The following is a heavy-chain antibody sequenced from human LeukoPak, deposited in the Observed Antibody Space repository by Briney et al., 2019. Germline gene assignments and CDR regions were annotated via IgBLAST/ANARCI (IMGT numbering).Heavy chain of an antibody. V-gene: IGHV4-38-2*02. Sequence: SETLSLTCTVSGYSISSGYYWGWIRQPPGKGLEWIGSIYHSGSTYYNPSLKSRVTISVDTSKNQFSPKLSSVTAADTAVYYCARSTLYYYGSGGDQGFDYWGQGTLVTVSS. D-gene: IGHD3-10*01. CDR2: IYHSGST. CDR3: ARSTLYYYGSGGDQGFDY. J-gene: IGHJ4*02. CDR1: GYSISSGYY.